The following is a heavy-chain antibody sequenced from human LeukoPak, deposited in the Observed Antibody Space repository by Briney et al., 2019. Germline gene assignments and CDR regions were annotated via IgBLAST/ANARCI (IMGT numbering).Heavy chain of an antibody. D-gene: IGHD3-16*01. V-gene: IGHV6-1*01. CDR3: AGGSPVLGGLATFDY. J-gene: IGHJ4*02. CDR2: TYYRSKWYN. CDR1: GDSVSSNSAA. Sequence: SQTLSLTCAISGDSVSSNSAAWNWIRQSPSRGLEWLGRTYYRSKWYNDYAVSVKSRITINPDTSKNQFSLHLNSVTPEDAAVYYCAGGSPVLGGLATFDYWGQGTLVPVSS.